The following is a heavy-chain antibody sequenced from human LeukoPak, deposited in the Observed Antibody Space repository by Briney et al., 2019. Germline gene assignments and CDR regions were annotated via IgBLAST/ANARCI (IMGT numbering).Heavy chain of an antibody. CDR3: ARALRSEHFDI. CDR2: INPSGGST. Sequence: ASVKVSCKASGYTFTSYYMHWVRQAAGQGLEWMGIINPSGGSTSYAQKFQGRVTMTRDTSTSTVYMELSSLRSEDTAVYYCARALRSEHFDIWGQGTMVTVSS. J-gene: IGHJ3*02. CDR1: GYTFTSYY. D-gene: IGHD1-26*01. V-gene: IGHV1-46*01.